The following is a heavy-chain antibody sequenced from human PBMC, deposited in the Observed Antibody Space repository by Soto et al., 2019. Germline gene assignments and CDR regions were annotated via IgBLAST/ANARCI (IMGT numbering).Heavy chain of an antibody. D-gene: IGHD7-27*01. V-gene: IGHV4-59*01. CDR3: TRANWYSEY. J-gene: IGHJ4*02. Sequence: QVQLQESGPGLVKPSETLSLTCTVSGVSISNNYWSWIRQPPGKGLERIGYIYYNGNTNYNPSLKSRVTMSVDTSRTQISLKLTTVTAADTAVYYCTRANWYSEYWGQGTLVTVSS. CDR1: GVSISNNY. CDR2: IYYNGNT.